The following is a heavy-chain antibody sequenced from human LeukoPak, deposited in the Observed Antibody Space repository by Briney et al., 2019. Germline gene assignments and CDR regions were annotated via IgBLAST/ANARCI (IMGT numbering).Heavy chain of an antibody. CDR3: ARDFIVSYYDSSGFGY. V-gene: IGHV3-21*01. Sequence: GGSLRLSCAASGFTFSNYSMNWVRQAPGKGLDWVSSISSSSSYIYYADSVKGRFTISRDNAKNSLYLQMNSLTAEDTAVYYCARDFIVSYYDSSGFGYWGQGTLVTVSS. J-gene: IGHJ4*02. CDR2: ISSSSSYI. D-gene: IGHD3-22*01. CDR1: GFTFSNYS.